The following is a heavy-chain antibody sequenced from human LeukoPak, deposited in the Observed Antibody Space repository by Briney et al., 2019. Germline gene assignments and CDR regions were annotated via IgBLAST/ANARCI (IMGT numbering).Heavy chain of an antibody. Sequence: ASVKVSCRASGYTFTSYDINLVRQATGQGLEWMGWMNPNSGNTGYAQKFQGRVTMTRNTSISTAYMELSSLRSVDTAVYYCARRTMWDTNGWLSPDYWGQGTLVTVSS. CDR3: ARRTMWDTNGWLSPDY. V-gene: IGHV1-8*01. CDR1: GYTFTSYD. J-gene: IGHJ4*02. CDR2: MNPNSGNT. D-gene: IGHD6-19*01.